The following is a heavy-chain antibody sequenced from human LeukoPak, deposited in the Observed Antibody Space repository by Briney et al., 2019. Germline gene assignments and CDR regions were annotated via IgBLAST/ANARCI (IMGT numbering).Heavy chain of an antibody. CDR1: GFTFSNYA. V-gene: IGHV3-48*03. J-gene: IGHJ4*02. Sequence: PGGSLRLSCVVSGFTFSNYAMNWVRHAPGKGLEWVSYISSSGSTTYYADSVKGPFTTSRDNAKISLFLQMNSLRAEYTAVYFCARMFEFWGQGTLVTVSS. CDR2: ISSSGSTT. CDR3: ARMFEF.